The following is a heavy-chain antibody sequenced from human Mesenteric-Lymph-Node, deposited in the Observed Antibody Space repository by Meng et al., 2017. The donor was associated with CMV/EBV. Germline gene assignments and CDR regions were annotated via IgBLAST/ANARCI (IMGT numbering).Heavy chain of an antibody. D-gene: IGHD3-10*01. Sequence: SCAASGFTFSSYAMHWVRQAPGKGLEWVAVISYDGSNKYYADSVKGRFTISRDNSKNTLYLQMNSLRAEDTAVYYCARVGSGSYAFDYWGQGTLVTVSS. J-gene: IGHJ4*02. CDR3: ARVGSGSYAFDY. CDR1: GFTFSSYA. V-gene: IGHV3-30-3*01. CDR2: ISYDGSNK.